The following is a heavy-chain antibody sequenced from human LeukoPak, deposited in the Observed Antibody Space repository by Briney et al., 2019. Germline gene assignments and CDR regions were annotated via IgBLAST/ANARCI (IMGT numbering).Heavy chain of an antibody. Sequence: ASVKVSCKASGYTFTGYYMHWVRQAPGQGLEWMGWINPNSGGTNYAQKFQGRVTMTRDTSISTAFMELNRLRSDDTAVYYCARDRDYGSGIFDYWGQGTLVTVSS. CDR2: INPNSGGT. CDR3: ARDRDYGSGIFDY. D-gene: IGHD3-10*01. V-gene: IGHV1-2*02. CDR1: GYTFTGYY. J-gene: IGHJ4*02.